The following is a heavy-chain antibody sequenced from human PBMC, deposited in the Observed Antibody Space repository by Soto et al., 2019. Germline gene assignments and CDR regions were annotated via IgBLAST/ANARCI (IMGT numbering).Heavy chain of an antibody. V-gene: IGHV4-59*01. CDR1: GDTISSAY. D-gene: IGHD3-10*01. Sequence: SETLSLTCTVSGDTISSAYWSWIRQPPGKRLEYIAFIYNGGSTNYNPSLKSRVTISVDTSKNQFSLKLSSVTAADTAVYYCARGTYYGSGNWFDPWGQGTLVTVSS. J-gene: IGHJ5*02. CDR3: ARGTYYGSGNWFDP. CDR2: IYNGGST.